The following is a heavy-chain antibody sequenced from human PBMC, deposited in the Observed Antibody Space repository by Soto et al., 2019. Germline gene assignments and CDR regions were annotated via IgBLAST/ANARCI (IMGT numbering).Heavy chain of an antibody. CDR2: ISGSGGST. CDR3: AQAISSGKAYYYYMDV. J-gene: IGHJ6*03. V-gene: IGHV3-23*01. Sequence: GGSLRLSCAASGFTFSSYAMSWVRQAPGKGLEWVSAISGSGGSTYYADSVKGRFTISRDNSKNTLYLQMNSLRAEDTAVYYCAQAISSGKAYYYYMDVWGKGTTVTVS. CDR1: GFTFSSYA. D-gene: IGHD6-19*01.